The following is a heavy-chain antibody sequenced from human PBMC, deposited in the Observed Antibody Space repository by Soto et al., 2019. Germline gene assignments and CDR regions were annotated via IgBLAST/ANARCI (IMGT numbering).Heavy chain of an antibody. CDR3: TRGLLGGAPSYTFHGMDV. CDR1: GFTFSDHY. CDR2: SRNRVNSHTT. J-gene: IGHJ6*01. V-gene: IGHV3-72*01. Sequence: EVQLVESGGGLVQPGGSLRLSCAASGFTFSDHYMDWVRQAPGKGLEWVARSRNRVNSHTTEYAASVKGRFTISRDESTSSLSPQMNSLKIEDTAVYYCTRGLLGGAPSYTFHGMDVWGQGTTVTVSS. D-gene: IGHD1-26*01.